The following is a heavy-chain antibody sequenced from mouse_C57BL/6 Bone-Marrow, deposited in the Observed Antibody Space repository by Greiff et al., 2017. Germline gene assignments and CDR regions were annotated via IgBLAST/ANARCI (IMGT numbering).Heavy chain of an antibody. CDR3: ARSEICYGNYY. V-gene: IGHV1-64*01. CDR2: IHPNSGST. CDR1: GYTFTSYW. Sequence: QVQLQQPGAELVKPGASVKLSCKASGYTFTSYWMPWVKQRPGQGLEWIGMIHPNSGSTNYNEKFKSKATLTVDKSSSTAYMQLSSLTSEDSAVYYCARSEICYGNYYWGQGTLVTVSA. D-gene: IGHD2-1*01. J-gene: IGHJ3*01.